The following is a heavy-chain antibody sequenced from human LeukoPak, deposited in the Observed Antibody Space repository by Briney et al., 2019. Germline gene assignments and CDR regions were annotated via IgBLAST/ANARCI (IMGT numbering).Heavy chain of an antibody. CDR3: ARGSQYYYGSGSYATEYFQH. V-gene: IGHV4-30-2*01. Sequence: SQTLSLTCTVSGGSFSSGGYSWSWIRQPPGKGLEWIGYIYHSGTTYYNPSLKSRVTISVDRSRSQFSLKLSSVTAADTAVYYCARGSQYYYGSGSYATEYFQHWGQGTLVIVSS. D-gene: IGHD3-10*01. J-gene: IGHJ1*01. CDR2: IYHSGTT. CDR1: GGSFSSGGYS.